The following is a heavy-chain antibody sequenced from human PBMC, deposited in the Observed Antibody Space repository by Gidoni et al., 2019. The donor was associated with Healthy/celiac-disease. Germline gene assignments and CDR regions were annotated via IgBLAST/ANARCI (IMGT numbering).Heavy chain of an antibody. CDR3: ARGRFLYYYDSSGDEDY. V-gene: IGHV4-34*01. D-gene: IGHD3-22*01. J-gene: IGHJ4*02. CDR1: GGSFRGYY. CDR2: INHSGST. Sequence: QVQLQQWGAGLLKPSETLSLTCAVYGGSFRGYYWSWIRQPPGKGLEWIGEINHSGSTNYTPSLKSRVTISVDTSKNQFSLKLSSVTAADTAVYYCARGRFLYYYDSSGDEDYWGQGTLVTVSS.